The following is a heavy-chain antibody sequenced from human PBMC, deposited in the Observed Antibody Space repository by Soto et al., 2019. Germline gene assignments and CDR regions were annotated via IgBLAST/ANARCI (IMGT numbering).Heavy chain of an antibody. CDR1: GFTFSSYG. V-gene: IGHV3-23*01. J-gene: IGHJ5*02. Sequence: GGSLRLSCAASGFTFSSYGMHWVRQAPGKGLEWVAAITGSGSNTYYADSVKGRFTISRDNSKNTLYLQMNSLRAEDTAVYYCAKGVGQQLVRWFDPWGQGTLVTVPS. D-gene: IGHD6-13*01. CDR2: ITGSGSNT. CDR3: AKGVGQQLVRWFDP.